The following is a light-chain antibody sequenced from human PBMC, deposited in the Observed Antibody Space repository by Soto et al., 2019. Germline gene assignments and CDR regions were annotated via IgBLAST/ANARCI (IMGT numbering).Light chain of an antibody. V-gene: IGLV2-23*01. CDR1: SSDVGNYNL. CDR3: CSFAGSSTFV. CDR2: AGS. Sequence: QSALTQPASVSGSPGQSITISCTGTSSDVGNYNLVSWYQQHPGKAPKLMIYAGSKRPSGVSDRFSGSKSGKTASLTISGLQTEDEADYYCCSFAGSSTFVFGTGTQLTVL. J-gene: IGLJ1*01.